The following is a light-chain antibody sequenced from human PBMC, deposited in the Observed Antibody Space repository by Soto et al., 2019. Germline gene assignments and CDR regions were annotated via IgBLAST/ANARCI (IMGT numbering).Light chain of an antibody. Sequence: DIEMTQHPSSLSASLGETITITCRASQSISSSLNWFQHSPGQPPKLLLFAASNLQAGVPPRFSGSGSGTSFSLTIRSLQPEDFATCYCQRSFNFPRTFGPGTRVEFK. V-gene: IGKV1-39*01. CDR2: AAS. J-gene: IGKJ1*01. CDR1: QSISSS. CDR3: QRSFNFPRT.